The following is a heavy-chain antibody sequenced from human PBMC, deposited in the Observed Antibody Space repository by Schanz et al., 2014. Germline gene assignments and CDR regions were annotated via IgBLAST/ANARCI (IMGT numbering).Heavy chain of an antibody. V-gene: IGHV1-69*02. CDR3: ARRNFYDKSAAFDY. CDR2: IIPVLNIA. Sequence: QLQLVQSGAEVKKPGSSVKVSCKLSGGTFSSYTISWMRQAPGQGLEWMGKIIPVLNIATYAQRFQGRVSITADTSTNTAYMELSSLTSEDTAEYYCARRNFYDKSAAFDYWGQGSLVTVSS. D-gene: IGHD3-9*01. CDR1: GGTFSSYT. J-gene: IGHJ4*02.